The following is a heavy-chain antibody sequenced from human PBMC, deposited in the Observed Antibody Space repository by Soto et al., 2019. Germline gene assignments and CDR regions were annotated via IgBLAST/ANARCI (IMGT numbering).Heavy chain of an antibody. D-gene: IGHD2-15*01. V-gene: IGHV4-31*03. CDR2: IYYSGST. CDR3: ASRGGGSGRSGVAFDY. Sequence: QVQLQESGPGLVKPSQTLSLTCTVSGGSISSGGYYWSWIRQHPGKGLEWIGYIYYSGSTYYNPSLKSRVTIPVDTSKNQFSLKLSSVTAADTAVYYCASRGGGSGRSGVAFDYWGQGTLVTVS. CDR1: GGSISSGGYY. J-gene: IGHJ4*02.